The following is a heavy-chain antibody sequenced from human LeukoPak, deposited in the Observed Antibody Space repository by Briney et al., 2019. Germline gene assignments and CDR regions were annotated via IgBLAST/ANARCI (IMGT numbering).Heavy chain of an antibody. CDR2: IYSSGST. CDR3: ARGNFFHFDY. CDR1: GGSISGVNGY. D-gene: IGHD1-7*01. V-gene: IGHV4-61*02. J-gene: IGHJ4*02. Sequence: SETLSLTCTVSGGSISGVNGYWSWIRQPAGKGLEWIGRIYSSGSTDYNPSLKSRLTISVDTSKNQFSLKLSSVTAADTAVYYCARGNFFHFDYWGQGTLVTVSS.